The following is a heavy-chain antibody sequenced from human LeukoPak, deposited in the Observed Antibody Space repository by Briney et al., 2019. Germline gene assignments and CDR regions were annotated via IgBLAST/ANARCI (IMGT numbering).Heavy chain of an antibody. CDR1: GFTFSSYS. D-gene: IGHD3-10*01. CDR3: ARWRRIAMVRGVIIAPGEDLDY. V-gene: IGHV3-21*01. J-gene: IGHJ4*02. CDR2: ISSSSTYI. Sequence: PGGSLRLSCAASGFTFSSYSMNWVRQAPGKGLEWVSSISSSSTYIYYADSVKGRFTISRDNAKNSLYLQMNSLRAEDTAVYYCARWRRIAMVRGVIIAPGEDLDYWGQGTLVTVSS.